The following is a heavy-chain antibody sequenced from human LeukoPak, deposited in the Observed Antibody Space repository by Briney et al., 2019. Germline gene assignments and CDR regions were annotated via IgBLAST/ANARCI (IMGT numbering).Heavy chain of an antibody. CDR2: IYYSGST. V-gene: IGHV4-30-4*01. D-gene: IGHD3-22*01. J-gene: IGHJ4*02. CDR3: ASVYYYDSSGYYYFDY. CDR1: GGSISSGDYY. Sequence: SETLSLTCTVSGGSISSGDYYWSWIRQPPGKGLEWIGYIYYSGSTYYNPSLKSRVTISVDTSKNQFSLKLSSVTAADTAVYYCASVYYYDSSGYYYFDYWGQGTLVTVSS.